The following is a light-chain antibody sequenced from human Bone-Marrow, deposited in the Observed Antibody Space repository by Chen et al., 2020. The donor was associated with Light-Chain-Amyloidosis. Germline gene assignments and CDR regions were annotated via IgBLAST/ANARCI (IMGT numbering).Light chain of an antibody. Sequence: DIVMTQSPDSLAVSLGERATINCKSSQSIQYNSDNKNYLAWYQQKPGQPHKLFIYWASTRESGVPDQLRGSGSETDFTLTISSLQAEDVAVYYCEQYYSTPLTFGQGTRVEIK. V-gene: IGKV4-1*01. CDR3: EQYYSTPLT. CDR2: WAS. J-gene: IGKJ1*01. CDR1: QSIQYNSDNKNY.